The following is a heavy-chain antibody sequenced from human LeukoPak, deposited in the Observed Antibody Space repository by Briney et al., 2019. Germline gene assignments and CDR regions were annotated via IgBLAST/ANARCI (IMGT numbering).Heavy chain of an antibody. J-gene: IGHJ4*02. CDR2: IYTSGST. CDR3: AREWDCGGDCYSFDY. V-gene: IGHV4-4*07. Sequence: SETLSLTCTVSGGSISSYYWSWIRQPAGKGLEWIGRIYTSGSTNYNPSLKSRVTMSVDTSKNQFSLKLSSVTAADTAVYYCAREWDCGGDCYSFDYWGQGTLVTVSS. D-gene: IGHD2-21*01. CDR1: GGSISSYY.